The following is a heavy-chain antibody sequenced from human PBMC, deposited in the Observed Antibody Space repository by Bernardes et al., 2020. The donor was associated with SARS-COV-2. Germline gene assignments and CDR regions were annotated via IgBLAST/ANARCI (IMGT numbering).Heavy chain of an antibody. Sequence: GGSLRLSCAASGFSFSDYYMTWIRQGPGKGLEWVSYISSRSSNAKYADPVKGRFTISRDKNSLYLQMNSLRAEDTAVYYCARALTLFDGVIKIDYFDFWGQGALVTVSS. CDR3: ARALTLFDGVIKIDYFDF. V-gene: IGHV3-11*05. CDR2: ISSRSSNA. J-gene: IGHJ4*02. D-gene: IGHD3-3*01. CDR1: GFSFSDYY.